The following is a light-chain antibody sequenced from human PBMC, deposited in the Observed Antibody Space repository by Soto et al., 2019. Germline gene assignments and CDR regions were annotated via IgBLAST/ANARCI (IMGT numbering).Light chain of an antibody. Sequence: QSALTQPASVSGSPGQSITITCTGTSSDIGGYDYVSWYQQHPGKAPKLIIYEVSNGPSGVSTRFSGSKSGNTASLTISGLQAEDEANYYCNSFSISDTPVVFGGGTKLTVL. CDR1: SSDIGGYDY. CDR2: EVS. J-gene: IGLJ2*01. V-gene: IGLV2-14*01. CDR3: NSFSISDTPVV.